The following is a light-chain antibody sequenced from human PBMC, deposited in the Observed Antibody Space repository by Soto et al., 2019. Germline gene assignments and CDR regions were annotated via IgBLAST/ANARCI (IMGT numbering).Light chain of an antibody. CDR3: RKYNSALFT. CDR1: QSVSRD. V-gene: IGKV3-15*01. CDR2: GAS. J-gene: IGKJ3*01. Sequence: EIVLTQSPATLSVSPGERATLSCRASQSVSRDLAWYQQKPGQAPRLLIYGASTRAPSIPARFSGSGSGTDFTLTISSLQPEDVATYYCRKYNSALFTFGPGTKVIS.